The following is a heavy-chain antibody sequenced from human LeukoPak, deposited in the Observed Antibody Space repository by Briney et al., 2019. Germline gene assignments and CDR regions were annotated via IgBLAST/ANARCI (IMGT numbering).Heavy chain of an antibody. CDR3: ARVAVSGPTGWFDS. Sequence: GGSLRLSCAGSGFALKSYSLTWVRQAPGKGLEWVSSISSTSAYIHYADSVKGRFTISRDNVDNVVYLETNSLGAEDTATYYRARVAVSGPTGWFDSWGQGTLVIVSS. J-gene: IGHJ5*01. D-gene: IGHD2-8*02. CDR2: ISSTSAYI. CDR1: GFALKSYS. V-gene: IGHV3-21*01.